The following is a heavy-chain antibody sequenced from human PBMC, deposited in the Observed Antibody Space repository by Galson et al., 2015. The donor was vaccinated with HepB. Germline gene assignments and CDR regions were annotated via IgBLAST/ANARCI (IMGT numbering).Heavy chain of an antibody. CDR1: GGSISNYY. J-gene: IGHJ5*01. CDR3: ARVDDAWASGDWFDP. V-gene: IGHV4-4*07. CDR2: IYSSGRT. Sequence: SETLSLTCTVSGGSISNYYWSWIRQPAGKGLEWIGRIYSSGRTNYNPSLKSRVTMSLDTSKNQFSLNLSSMTAAATAVYYCARVDDAWASGDWFDPWGQGTLVTVSS. D-gene: IGHD3-16*01.